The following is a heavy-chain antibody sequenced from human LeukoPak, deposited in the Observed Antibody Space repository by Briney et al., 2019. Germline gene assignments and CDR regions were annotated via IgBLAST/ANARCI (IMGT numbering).Heavy chain of an antibody. CDR1: GGSFSGYY. Sequence: KPSETLSLTCAVYGGSFSGYYWSWIRQPPGKGLEWIGEINHSGSTNYSPSLKSRVTISVDTSKNQFSLKLSSVTAADTAVYYCARGRTYYDSSGYYYAPAPFDYWGQGTLVAVSS. CDR2: INHSGST. J-gene: IGHJ4*02. CDR3: ARGRTYYDSSGYYYAPAPFDY. V-gene: IGHV4-34*01. D-gene: IGHD3-22*01.